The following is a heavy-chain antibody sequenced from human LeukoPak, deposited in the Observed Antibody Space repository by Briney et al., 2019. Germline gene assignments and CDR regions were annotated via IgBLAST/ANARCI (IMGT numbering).Heavy chain of an antibody. V-gene: IGHV4-38-2*02. CDR3: ARGPRVVIIGKFWDRFDP. Sequence: SETLSLTCTVSGYSISSGYYWGWIRQPPGKGLEWIGSIYHSGSTYYNPSLKSRVTISVDTSKNQFSLKLSSVTAADTAVYYCARGPRVVIIGKFWDRFDPWGQGTLVTVSS. CDR2: IYHSGST. J-gene: IGHJ5*02. CDR1: GYSISSGYY. D-gene: IGHD3-3*01.